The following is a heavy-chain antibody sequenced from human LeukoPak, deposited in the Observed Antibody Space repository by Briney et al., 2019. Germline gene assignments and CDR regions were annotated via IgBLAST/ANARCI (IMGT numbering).Heavy chain of an antibody. D-gene: IGHD6-19*01. CDR3: ARVALSSGWSDY. J-gene: IGHJ4*02. Sequence: EASVKVSCKASGYTFTVYYMHWVRQAPGQGLEWMGWINPNSGGTNYAQKFQGRVTMTRDTSISTAYMELNRLRSDDTAVYYCARVALSSGWSDYWGQGTLVTVSS. CDR2: INPNSGGT. CDR1: GYTFTVYY. V-gene: IGHV1-2*02.